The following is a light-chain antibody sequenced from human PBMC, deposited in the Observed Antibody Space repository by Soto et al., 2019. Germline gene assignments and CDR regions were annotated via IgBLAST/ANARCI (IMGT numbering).Light chain of an antibody. J-gene: IGKJ1*01. CDR3: QHYNSYSEA. V-gene: IGKV3-20*01. Sequence: EIVLTQSPGTLSLSPGERATLSCRASHSVSSNYLVWYQQKPGQAPRLLIYGASSRATGIPDRFSGSGSGTDFTLTISRLEPEDFATYYCQHYNSYSEAFGQVTKVELK. CDR2: GAS. CDR1: HSVSSNY.